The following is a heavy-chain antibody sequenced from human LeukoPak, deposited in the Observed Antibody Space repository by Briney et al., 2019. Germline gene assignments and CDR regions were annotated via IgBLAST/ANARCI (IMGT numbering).Heavy chain of an antibody. D-gene: IGHD6-19*01. CDR2: IYYSGST. CDR1: GGSISSYY. V-gene: IGHV4-59*01. J-gene: IGHJ4*02. Sequence: SETLSLTCTVSGGSISSYYWSWIRQPPGKGLEWIGFIYYSGSTNYNPSLKSRVTISVDTSKNQFSLKLSSVTAADTAVYYCASGAVAGRFDYWGQGTLVTVSS. CDR3: ASGAVAGRFDY.